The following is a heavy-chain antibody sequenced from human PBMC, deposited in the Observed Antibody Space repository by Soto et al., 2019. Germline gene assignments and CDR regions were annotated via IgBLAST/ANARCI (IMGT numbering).Heavy chain of an antibody. V-gene: IGHV4-59*01. CDR1: GGSISSYY. CDR3: ARKVVAATDWFDP. Sequence: SLTCTVSGGSISSYYWSWIRQPPGKGLEWIGYIYYSGSTNYNPSLKSRVTISVDTSKNQFSLKLSSVTAADTAVYYCARKVVAATDWFDPWGHGTLVTVSS. D-gene: IGHD2-15*01. CDR2: IYYSGST. J-gene: IGHJ5*02.